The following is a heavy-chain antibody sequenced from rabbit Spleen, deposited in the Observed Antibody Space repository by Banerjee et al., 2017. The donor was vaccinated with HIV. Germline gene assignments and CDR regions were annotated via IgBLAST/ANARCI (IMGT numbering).Heavy chain of an antibody. J-gene: IGHJ4*01. Sequence: QVQLEESGGDLVQPGGSLTLSCNASRFSVYIVYVMCLVRQAPGKGLVWIGCMNTYTTKTVYASWAKGRFTISKTSSTTVTLQMTSLTAADTATYFCARDLPGVIGWNFNLWGQGTLVTVS. V-gene: IGHV1S45*01. D-gene: IGHD1-1*01. CDR1: RFSVYIVYV. CDR3: ARDLPGVIGWNFNL. CDR2: MNTYTTKT.